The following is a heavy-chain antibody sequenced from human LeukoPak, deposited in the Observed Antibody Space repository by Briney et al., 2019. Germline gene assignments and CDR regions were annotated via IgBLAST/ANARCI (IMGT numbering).Heavy chain of an antibody. CDR1: GFTFSSYA. D-gene: IGHD3-22*01. CDR2: IGGRGSDI. Sequence: GGSLRLSCTASGFTFSSYAMSWVRQAPGKGLEWVSGIGGRGSDIYYSDSVKGRFTISRDNSKNTVFLQMNSLRAEDTAVYYCAKDSQVFGYWGQGTMVTVSS. CDR3: AKDSQVFGY. J-gene: IGHJ3*01. V-gene: IGHV3-23*01.